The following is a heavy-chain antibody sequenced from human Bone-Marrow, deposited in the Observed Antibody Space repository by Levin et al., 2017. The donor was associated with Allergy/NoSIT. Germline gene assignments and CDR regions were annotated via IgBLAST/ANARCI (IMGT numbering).Heavy chain of an antibody. V-gene: IGHV1-2*06. Sequence: GESLKISCKASGYTFTGYYMHWVRQAPGQGLEWMGRINPNSGGTNYAQKFQGRVTMTRDTSISTAYMELSRLRSDDTAVYYCARAPVKDSGYEFPWGQGTLVTVSS. J-gene: IGHJ5*02. CDR3: ARAPVKDSGYEFP. D-gene: IGHD5-12*01. CDR1: GYTFTGYY. CDR2: INPNSGGT.